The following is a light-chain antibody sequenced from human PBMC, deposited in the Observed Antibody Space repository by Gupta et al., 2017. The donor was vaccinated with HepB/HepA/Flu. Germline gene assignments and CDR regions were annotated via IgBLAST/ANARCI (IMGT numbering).Light chain of an antibody. V-gene: IGLV1-44*01. Sequence: QSMLTQPPSASGTPGQTVTISCSGGDSNLGSHRVNWYQQFPGKAPKLLIFRTSERPSGVTDRVSASKSGTSASLVISGLQSEDEADYFCAAWDDTLNGLFGGGTKLTVL. CDR1: DSNLGSHR. J-gene: IGLJ2*01. CDR2: RTS. CDR3: AAWDDTLNGL.